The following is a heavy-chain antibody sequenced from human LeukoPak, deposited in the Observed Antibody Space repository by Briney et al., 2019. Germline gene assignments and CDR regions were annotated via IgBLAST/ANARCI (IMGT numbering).Heavy chain of an antibody. J-gene: IGHJ4*02. CDR1: GYTFSDYG. Sequence: GGSLRLSCAASGYTFSDYGIHWVRQAPGKCLEWVAFIRNDASNKYYVDSVKGRFTISRDNSKNTVYLQMNSLRVEDTAVYYCAKEGTPSKPSYLDHWGQGTVLTVSS. D-gene: IGHD1-1*01. V-gene: IGHV3-30*02. CDR2: IRNDASNK. CDR3: AKEGTPSKPSYLDH.